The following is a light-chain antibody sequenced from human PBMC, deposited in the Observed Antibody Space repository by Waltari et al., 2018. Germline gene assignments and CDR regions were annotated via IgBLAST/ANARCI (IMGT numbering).Light chain of an antibody. CDR1: SSDVGGYNS. J-gene: IGLJ2*01. V-gene: IGLV2-8*01. CDR2: EVS. Sequence: QSALTQPPSASGSPGQSVTISCTGTSSDVGGYNSVSWYQQHPGKAPKLMIYEVSKRPSGVPDRFAVSKSGNTASLTVAGLQAEDEADYYCSSYAGSNNLVFGGGTKLTAL. CDR3: SSYAGSNNLV.